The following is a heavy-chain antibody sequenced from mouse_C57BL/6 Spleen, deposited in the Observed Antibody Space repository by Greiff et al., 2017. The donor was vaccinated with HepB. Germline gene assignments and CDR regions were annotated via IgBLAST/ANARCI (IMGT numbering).Heavy chain of an antibody. CDR3: AREEGYFDY. CDR1: GYTFTSYG. J-gene: IGHJ2*01. Sequence: VKLMESGAELARPGASVKLSCKASGYTFTSYGISWVKQRTGQGLEWIGEIYPRSGNTYYNEKFKGKATLTADKSSSTAYMELRSLTSEDSAVYFCAREEGYFDYWGQGTTLTVSS. V-gene: IGHV1-81*01. CDR2: IYPRSGNT.